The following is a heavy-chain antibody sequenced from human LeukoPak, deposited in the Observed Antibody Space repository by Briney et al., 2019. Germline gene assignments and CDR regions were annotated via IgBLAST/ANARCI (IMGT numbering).Heavy chain of an antibody. Sequence: ASVKVSCKVSGYTLTELSMHWVRQAPGKGLEWMGGFDPEDGETIYAQKFQGRVTMTEDTSTDTAYMELSSLRSEHTAVYYCATDSFYYDSSGTKFDYWGQGTLVTVSS. CDR1: GYTLTELS. CDR3: ATDSFYYDSSGTKFDY. CDR2: FDPEDGET. D-gene: IGHD3-22*01. J-gene: IGHJ4*02. V-gene: IGHV1-24*01.